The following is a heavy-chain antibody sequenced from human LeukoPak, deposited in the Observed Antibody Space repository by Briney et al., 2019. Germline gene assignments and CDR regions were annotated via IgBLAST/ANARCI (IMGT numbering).Heavy chain of an antibody. CDR1: GFTFSSYW. D-gene: IGHD6-13*01. V-gene: IGHV3-74*01. Sequence: PWGSLRLSCAAPGFTFSSYWMHWVRQAPGKGLVWVSRNRSDGSSTPYADSVKVRFTISRDNAKNTLYLQMNSLRAEDTAVYYCARGGSSWSAFDIWGQGTMVTVSS. CDR2: NRSDGSST. J-gene: IGHJ3*02. CDR3: ARGGSSWSAFDI.